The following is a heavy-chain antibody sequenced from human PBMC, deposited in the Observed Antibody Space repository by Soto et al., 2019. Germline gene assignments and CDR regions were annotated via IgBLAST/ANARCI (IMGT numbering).Heavy chain of an antibody. Sequence: ASVKVSCKASGCTFSSYAISWVRQAPGQGLEWMGGIIPIFGTANYAQKFQGRVTITADKSTSTAYMELSSLRSEDTAVYYCARDRRDYYDSSGYHPTAGFDYWGQGTRVTVSS. CDR3: ARDRRDYYDSSGYHPTAGFDY. V-gene: IGHV1-69*06. CDR2: IIPIFGTA. J-gene: IGHJ4*02. CDR1: GCTFSSYA. D-gene: IGHD3-22*01.